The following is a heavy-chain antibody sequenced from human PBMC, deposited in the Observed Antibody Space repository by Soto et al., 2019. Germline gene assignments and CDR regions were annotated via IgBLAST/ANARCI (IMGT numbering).Heavy chain of an antibody. J-gene: IGHJ6*02. D-gene: IGHD3-10*01. Sequence: QVQLVQSGAEVKKPGSSVKVSCKASGGTFSSYAISWVRQAPGQGLEWMGGIIPIFGTANYAQKFQGRVTITADESTSTAYMELSSLRSEDTAVYYCARGITMVRGVSLYYYYGMDVWGQGTTVTVSS. CDR2: IIPIFGTA. CDR1: GGTFSSYA. V-gene: IGHV1-69*01. CDR3: ARGITMVRGVSLYYYYGMDV.